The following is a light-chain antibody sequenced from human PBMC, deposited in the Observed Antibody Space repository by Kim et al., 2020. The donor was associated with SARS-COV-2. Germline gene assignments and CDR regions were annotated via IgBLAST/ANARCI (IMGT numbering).Light chain of an antibody. Sequence: SVAPGQTASITCSGDRLGDKYASWYQQKPGQSPVLVIYNDSRRPSGIPERFSGSNSGNTVTLTISGTQAIDEADYYCQAWDNNNGVFGGGTQLTVL. CDR1: RLGDKY. CDR3: QAWDNNNGV. V-gene: IGLV3-1*01. J-gene: IGLJ3*02. CDR2: NDS.